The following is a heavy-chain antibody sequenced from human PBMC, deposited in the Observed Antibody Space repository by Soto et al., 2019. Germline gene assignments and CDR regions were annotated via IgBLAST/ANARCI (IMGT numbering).Heavy chain of an antibody. V-gene: IGHV3-30*18. Sequence: QVQLVESGGGIVQPGNSLRLSCAASGFTFSNYGMQWFRQAPDKGQEWVAVVSWDGEAEYYADSVKGRSTISRDNSGDPLYLQIHSLSPEDTAVYYCVNEATVKAAHHFDSWGQGLLLTVST. CDR2: VSWDGEAE. D-gene: IGHD4-17*01. CDR1: GFTFSNYG. J-gene: IGHJ4*02. CDR3: VNEATVKAAHHFDS.